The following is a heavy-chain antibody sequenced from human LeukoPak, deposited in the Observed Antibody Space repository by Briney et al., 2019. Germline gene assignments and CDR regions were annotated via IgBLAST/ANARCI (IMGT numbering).Heavy chain of an antibody. V-gene: IGHV1-2*06. D-gene: IGHD2-2*01. CDR3: ARDLGSTRGY. CDR2: INPNSGGT. J-gene: IGHJ4*02. CDR1: GYTFTGYY. Sequence: ASVKVSCKASGYTFTGYYIHWVRQAPGQGLEWMGRINPNSGGTNYAQKFQGRVTMTRDTSISTAYMELSRLKSDDTAVYFCARDLGSTRGYWGQGTLVTVSS.